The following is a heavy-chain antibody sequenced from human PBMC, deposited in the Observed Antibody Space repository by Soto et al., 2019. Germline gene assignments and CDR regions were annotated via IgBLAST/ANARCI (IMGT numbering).Heavy chain of an antibody. CDR2: LYYRGAT. J-gene: IGHJ4*01. Sequence: PSETLSLTCSVSGGSIRNTNYHWGWIRQPPGKGLEWIGTLYYRGATDYNPSLKTRVTISVDTSKNLLSLNLSSVTAADTAVYYCFGVMAATLDYWRQGTLVTVSS. V-gene: IGHV4-39*01. CDR3: FGVMAATLDY. CDR1: GGSIRNTNYH. D-gene: IGHD2-21*02.